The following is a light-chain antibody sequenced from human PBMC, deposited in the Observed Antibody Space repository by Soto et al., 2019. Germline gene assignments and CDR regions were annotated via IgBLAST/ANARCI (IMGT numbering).Light chain of an antibody. J-gene: IGKJ1*01. CDR3: QQYGSSPPT. CDR1: QSVSSNY. V-gene: IGKV3-20*01. CDR2: GAS. Sequence: EIVLTQSPGTLSLSPGERATLSCRASQSVSSNYLAWYQQKPGQAPRLLIFGASSRATGIPDRFSGSGSGTDFTLTISRLEPEDFAVYYCQQYGSSPPTFCQGTKVEIK.